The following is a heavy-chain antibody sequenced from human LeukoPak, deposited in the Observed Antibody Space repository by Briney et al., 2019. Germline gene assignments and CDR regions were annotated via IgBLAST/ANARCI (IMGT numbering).Heavy chain of an antibody. Sequence: SETLSLTCTVSGGSISSGDYYWSWIRQPPGKGLEWIGSTNHSGSTYYNPSLKSRVTISVDTSKNQFSLKLSSVTAADTAVYFCARIKVVRGINWFDPWGQGTLVTVSS. CDR3: ARIKVVRGINWFDP. J-gene: IGHJ5*02. V-gene: IGHV4-39*07. CDR1: GGSISSGDYY. CDR2: TNHSGST. D-gene: IGHD3-10*01.